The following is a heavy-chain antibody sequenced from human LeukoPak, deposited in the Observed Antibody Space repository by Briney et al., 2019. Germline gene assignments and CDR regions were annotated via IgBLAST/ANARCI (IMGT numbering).Heavy chain of an antibody. D-gene: IGHD2-2*01. J-gene: IGHJ4*02. Sequence: PGGSLRHSCAASGFTFSRYLMSCLRQAPGKGLEWVANINQGGSEKYYVDSVKGRFTISRDNDKNSLYLQVNSLRAEDTAVYYCAKFYCSSISCHFDYWGQGTLVTVSS. CDR3: AKFYCSSISCHFDY. CDR2: INQGGSEK. V-gene: IGHV3-7*02. CDR1: GFTFSRYL.